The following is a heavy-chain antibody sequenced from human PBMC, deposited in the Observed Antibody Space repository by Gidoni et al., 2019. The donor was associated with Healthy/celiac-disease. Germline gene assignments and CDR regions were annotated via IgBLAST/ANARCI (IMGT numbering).Heavy chain of an antibody. J-gene: IGHJ6*03. D-gene: IGHD2-2*01. CDR1: GFTFSNAW. Sequence: EVQLVESGGGLVKPGGSLRLSRAASGFTFSNAWMSWVRQARGKGLGCVGRIKSKTDGGTTVYAAPVKGRFTISRDDSKNTLYLQMNSLKTEDTAVYYCTTDWSIVVVLDVDYYYMDVWGKGTTVTVSS. V-gene: IGHV3-15*01. CDR3: TTDWSIVVVLDVDYYYMDV. CDR2: IKSKTDGGTT.